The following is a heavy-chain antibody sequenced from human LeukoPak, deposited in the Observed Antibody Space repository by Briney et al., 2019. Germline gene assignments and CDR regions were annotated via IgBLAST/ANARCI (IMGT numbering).Heavy chain of an antibody. J-gene: IGHJ4*02. CDR3: AREVAVGIGAYNF. Sequence: PGGSLRLSCVASGFTFTSFYMSWVRQAPGKGLEWVANINLDGSEQYYVDSVKGRFTISRDNAKNSLCLQMNSLWAEDTAVYYCAREVAVGIGAYNFWGQGTLVTVSS. V-gene: IGHV3-7*01. CDR2: INLDGSEQ. CDR1: GFTFTSFY. D-gene: IGHD6-13*01.